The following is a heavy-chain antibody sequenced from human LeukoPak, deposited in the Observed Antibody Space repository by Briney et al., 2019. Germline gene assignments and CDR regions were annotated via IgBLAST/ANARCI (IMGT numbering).Heavy chain of an antibody. J-gene: IGHJ4*02. CDR3: ARDVDYYDSGSREIQIHY. CDR1: GFTVSSNY. CDR2: IYSGGTS. Sequence: GGSLRLSCAVSGFTVSSNYMSWVRQAPGKGLEWVSNIYSGGTSYYADSVKGRFTISRDNSKNTLYLQMSSLRAEDTAVYYCARDVDYYDSGSREIQIHYWGQGTLVTVSS. V-gene: IGHV3-66*01. D-gene: IGHD3-10*01.